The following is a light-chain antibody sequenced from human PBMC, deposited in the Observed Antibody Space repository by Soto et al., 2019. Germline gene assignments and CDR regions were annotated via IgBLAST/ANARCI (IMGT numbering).Light chain of an antibody. V-gene: IGLV2-23*01. CDR2: EGI. Sequence: QSALTQPASVSGSPGQSITISCTGTSSDVGGYNYVSWYQQHPGKAPKVNIYEGIKRPSGVSNRFSGSNSGSTASLTISGLQAEDEADYYCCSYVGATTYVFGTGTKLTVL. CDR3: CSYVGATTYV. CDR1: SSDVGGYNY. J-gene: IGLJ1*01.